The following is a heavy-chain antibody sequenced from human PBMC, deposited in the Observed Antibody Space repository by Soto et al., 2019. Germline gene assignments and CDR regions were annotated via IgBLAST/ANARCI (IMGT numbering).Heavy chain of an antibody. CDR1: GYTFISYS. D-gene: IGHD1-7*01. J-gene: IGHJ3*02. CDR2: ISTYNSNT. Sequence: QVQLVQSGAEVKKPGASVKVSCKASGYTFISYSISWVRQAPGQGLEWTGWISTYNSNTNYAQKLQGRVTMTTDTSTSTVYMELRSLRSDDTAIYYCARVSGGNYVFVIWGQGTLVTVSS. CDR3: ARVSGGNYVFVI. V-gene: IGHV1-18*01.